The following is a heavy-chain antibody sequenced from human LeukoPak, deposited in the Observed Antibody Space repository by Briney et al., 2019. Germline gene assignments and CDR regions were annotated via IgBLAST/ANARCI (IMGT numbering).Heavy chain of an antibody. J-gene: IGHJ4*02. Sequence: GGSLRLSCAASEFTFSSYSMNWVRQAPGKGLEWVSATSISGGSAYYADSVKGRFTISRDNSKNTLYLQMDSLRADDTAVYYCARYSGSYYYPPAWDLWGQGTLVTVSS. CDR2: TSISGGSA. CDR1: EFTFSSYS. CDR3: ARYSGSYYYPPAWDL. D-gene: IGHD1-26*01. V-gene: IGHV3-23*01.